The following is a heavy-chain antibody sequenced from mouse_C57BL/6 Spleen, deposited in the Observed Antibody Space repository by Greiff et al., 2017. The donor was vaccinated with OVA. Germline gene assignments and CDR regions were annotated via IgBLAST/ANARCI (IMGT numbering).Heavy chain of an antibody. J-gene: IGHJ2*01. CDR2: ISSGGSYT. Sequence: DVKLVESGGDLVKPGGSLKLSCAASGFTFSSYGMSWVRQTPDKRLEWVATISSGGSYTYYPDSVKGRFTISRDNAKNTLYLPMSSLKSEDTAMYYCARPSGRDYGSRLDDWGQGTTLTVSS. V-gene: IGHV5-6*02. CDR1: GFTFSSYG. CDR3: ARPSGRDYGSRLDD. D-gene: IGHD1-1*01.